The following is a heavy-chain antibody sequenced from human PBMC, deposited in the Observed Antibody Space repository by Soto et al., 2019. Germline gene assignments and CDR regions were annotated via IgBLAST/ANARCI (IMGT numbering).Heavy chain of an antibody. V-gene: IGHV5-51*01. J-gene: IGHJ6*02. CDR1: GYSFTSYW. D-gene: IGHD2-2*01. Sequence: GESLKISCKGSGYSFTSYWIGWVRQMPGKGLEWMGIIYPGDSDTRYSPSFQGQVTISADKSISTAYLQWSSLKASGTAMYYCARGDVVVQAAMGYYGMDVWGQGTTVTVS. CDR2: IYPGDSDT. CDR3: ARGDVVVQAAMGYYGMDV.